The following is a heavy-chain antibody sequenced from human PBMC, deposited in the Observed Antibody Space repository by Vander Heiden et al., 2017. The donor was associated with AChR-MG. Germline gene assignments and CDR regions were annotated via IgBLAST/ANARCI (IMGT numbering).Heavy chain of an antibody. J-gene: IGHJ6*02. CDR3: ARAKQQLGGMDV. D-gene: IGHD6-13*01. V-gene: IGHV3-21*01. Sequence: EVQLVESGGGLVKPGGSLRLSCAAAGLPFSSYGVNWVRQAPGKGLEWVSSISSSSSYIYYADSVKGRFTISRDNAKNSLYLQMNSLRAEDTAVYYCARAKQQLGGMDVWGQGPTVTVSS. CDR2: ISSSSSYI. CDR1: GLPFSSYG.